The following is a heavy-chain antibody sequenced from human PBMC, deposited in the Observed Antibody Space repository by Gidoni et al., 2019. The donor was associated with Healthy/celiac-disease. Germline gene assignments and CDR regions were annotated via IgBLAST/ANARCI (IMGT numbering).Heavy chain of an antibody. CDR1: GFTFSSYS. CDR2: ISSSSSYI. V-gene: IGHV3-21*01. J-gene: IGHJ4*02. CDR3: ARDPGLAV. Sequence: EVQLVESGGGLVKPGGSLRLSCAASGFTFSSYSMNWVRQAPGKGLDWFASISSSSSYIYYADSVKGRFTISRDNAKNSLYLQMNSLRAEDTAVYYCARDPGLAVWGRGTLVTVSS. D-gene: IGHD4-17*01.